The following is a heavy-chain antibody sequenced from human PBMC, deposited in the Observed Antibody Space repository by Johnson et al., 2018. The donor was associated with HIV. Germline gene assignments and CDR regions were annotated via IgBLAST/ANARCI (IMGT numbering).Heavy chain of an antibody. CDR2: ISYDGSNK. CDR1: GFTFSSYG. Sequence: QVQLVESGGGVVQPGRSLRLSCAAYGFTFSSYGMHWVRQAPGKGLEWVAVISYDGSNKYYADSVKGRFTISRDNSKNTLYLQMNSLRAEDTAVYYCAKDAGGSSTSSWHASDASDIWGQGTMVTVSS. J-gene: IGHJ3*02. D-gene: IGHD2-2*01. CDR3: AKDAGGSSTSSWHASDASDI. V-gene: IGHV3-30*18.